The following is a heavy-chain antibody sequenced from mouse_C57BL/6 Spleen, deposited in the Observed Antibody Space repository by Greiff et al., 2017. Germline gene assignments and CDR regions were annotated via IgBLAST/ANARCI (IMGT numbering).Heavy chain of an antibody. Sequence: EVQLQESGPELVKPGDSVKISCKASGYSFTGYFMNWVMQSHGKSLEWIGRINPYNGDTFYNQKFKGKATLTVDKSSSTAHMALRRLTSEDSAVYYCARSGDFDYWGQGTTLTVSS. D-gene: IGHD3-1*01. CDR2: INPYNGDT. V-gene: IGHV1-20*01. CDR3: ARSGDFDY. CDR1: GYSFTGYF. J-gene: IGHJ2*01.